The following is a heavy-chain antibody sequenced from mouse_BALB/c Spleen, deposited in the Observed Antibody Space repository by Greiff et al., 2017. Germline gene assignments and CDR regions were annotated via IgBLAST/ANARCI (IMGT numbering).Heavy chain of an antibody. Sequence: VHVKQSGPELMKPGASVKISCKASGYSFTSYYMHWVKQSHGKSLEWIGYIDPFNGGTSYNQKFKGKATLTVDKSSSTAYMHLSSLTSEDSAVYYCARHTAYYRYQYYFDYWGQGTTLTVSS. J-gene: IGHJ2*01. CDR1: GYSFTSYY. CDR3: ARHTAYYRYQYYFDY. D-gene: IGHD2-14*01. CDR2: IDPFNGGT. V-gene: IGHV1S135*01.